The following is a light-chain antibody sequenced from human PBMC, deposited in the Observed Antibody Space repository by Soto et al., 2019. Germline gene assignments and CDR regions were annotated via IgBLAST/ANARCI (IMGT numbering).Light chain of an antibody. J-gene: IGLJ1*01. CDR3: ATWDDSRKGV. CDR2: TNN. CDR1: SSNIGSHP. Sequence: QSVVTQPPSASGTPGQRITISCSGSSSNIGSHPVNWYQKVPGTAPRLLIKTNNQRPSGVTDRFSGSKSGASASLAISGLQPEDEATYYCATWDDSRKGVFGTGTKVTVL. V-gene: IGLV1-44*01.